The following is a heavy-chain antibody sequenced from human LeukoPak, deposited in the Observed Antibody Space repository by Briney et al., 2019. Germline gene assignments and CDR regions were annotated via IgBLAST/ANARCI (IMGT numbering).Heavy chain of an antibody. CDR1: GGSITDNTYY. Sequence: PSETLSLTCAVSGGSITDNTYYWGWIRQPPGEGLEWIGCIHNNGATYYDPSLKSRVTFSMDTSKNQVFLKLTSVTAADTAVYYCARRRVAATAGWSDPWGQGTLVTVSS. CDR3: ARRRVAATAGWSDP. V-gene: IGHV4-39*01. CDR2: IHNNGAT. D-gene: IGHD6-13*01. J-gene: IGHJ5*02.